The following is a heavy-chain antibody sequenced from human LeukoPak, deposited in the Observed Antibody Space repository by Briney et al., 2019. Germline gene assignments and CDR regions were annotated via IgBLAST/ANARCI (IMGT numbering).Heavy chain of an antibody. CDR2: ISSSSSYI. D-gene: IGHD2-2*02. V-gene: IGHV3-21*01. CDR3: ARDHPIVVVPAAIDYYGMDV. J-gene: IGHJ6*02. Sequence: PGGSLRLSCAASGFTFSSYSMNWVRQAPGKGLEWVSSISSSSSYIYYADSVKGRFTISRDNAKNSLYLQMNSLRAEDTAVYYCARDHPIVVVPAAIDYYGMDVWGQGTTVTVSS. CDR1: GFTFSSYS.